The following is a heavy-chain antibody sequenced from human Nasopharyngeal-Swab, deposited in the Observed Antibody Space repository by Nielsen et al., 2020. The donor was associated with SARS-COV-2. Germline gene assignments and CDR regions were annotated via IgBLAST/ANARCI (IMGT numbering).Heavy chain of an antibody. J-gene: IGHJ5*02. CDR2: ISYDGSNK. D-gene: IGHD3-16*01. CDR1: GFTFSSYA. Sequence: GRSLSLDCAASGFTFSSYAMHWVRQAPGKGLEWVAVISYDGSNKYYADSVKGRFTISRDNSKNTLYLQMNSLRAEDTAVYYCARDQGGLLDPWGQGTLVTVSS. CDR3: ARDQGGLLDP. V-gene: IGHV3-30-3*01.